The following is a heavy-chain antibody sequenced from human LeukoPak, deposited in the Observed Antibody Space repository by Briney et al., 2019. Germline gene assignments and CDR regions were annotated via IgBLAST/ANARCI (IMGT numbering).Heavy chain of an antibody. D-gene: IGHD3-10*01. V-gene: IGHV4-59*01. CDR3: ARELRFGTHFDY. CDR2: IYYSGST. CDR1: GGSISSYY. Sequence: SETLSLTCTVSGGSISSYYWSWIRQPPGKGLEWIGYIYYSGSTNYNPSLKSRVTMSVDTSKNQFSLKLSSVTAADTAVYYCARELRFGTHFDYWGQGTLVTVSS. J-gene: IGHJ4*02.